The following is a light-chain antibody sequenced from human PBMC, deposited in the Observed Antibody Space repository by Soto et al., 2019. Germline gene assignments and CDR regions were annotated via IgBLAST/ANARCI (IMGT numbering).Light chain of an antibody. CDR1: SSDVGGYNY. V-gene: IGLV2-14*01. Sequence: QSVLTQPASVSGSPGQSITISCPGTSSDVGGYNYVSWYQQHPVKAPKLMIYDVSNRPSGVSNRFSGSKSGNTASLTISGLQAEDEADYYCSSYTSSSTRVFGTGTKVTVL. CDR3: SSYTSSSTRV. CDR2: DVS. J-gene: IGLJ1*01.